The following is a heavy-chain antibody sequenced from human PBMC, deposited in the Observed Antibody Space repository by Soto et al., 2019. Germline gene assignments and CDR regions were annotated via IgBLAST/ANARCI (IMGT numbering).Heavy chain of an antibody. J-gene: IGHJ6*02. V-gene: IGHV1-18*01. CDR2: ISGHNGDT. D-gene: IGHD6-13*01. CDR3: ARAEAYRSSWYAMDV. CDR1: GYSFTAFG. Sequence: QVQLVQSGAEVKKPGASVKVSCKATGYSFTAFGLIWVRQAPGQGLEWMGWISGHNGDTNYAQNLQGRVTMTTDTSTSTVSMELRSLKSDDTAVYYCARAEAYRSSWYAMDVWGQGTTVIVS.